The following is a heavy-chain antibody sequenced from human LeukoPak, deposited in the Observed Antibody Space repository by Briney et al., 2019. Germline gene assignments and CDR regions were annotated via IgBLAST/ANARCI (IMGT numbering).Heavy chain of an antibody. CDR1: GGTFSSYT. J-gene: IGHJ4*02. CDR3: ASWGDGYCSSTSCYTLDY. D-gene: IGHD2-2*02. CDR2: IIPILGIA. Sequence: GASVKVSCKASGGTFSSYTISWVRQAPGQGLEWVGRIIPILGIANYAQKFQGRVTITADKSTSTAYMELSSLRSEDTAVYYCASWGDGYCSSTSCYTLDYWGQGTLVTVSS. V-gene: IGHV1-69*02.